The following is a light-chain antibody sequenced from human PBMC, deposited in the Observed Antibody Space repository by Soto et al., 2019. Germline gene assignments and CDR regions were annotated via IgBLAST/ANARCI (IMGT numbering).Light chain of an antibody. CDR1: QSLLHSNGYNY. Sequence: DIVMTQSPLSLPVTSGDPASISCRSSQSLLHSNGYNYLDWYQEEPGKAPRLLIYSASNLQDGVPSRFSGSGSGTDFSLTISSLQPEDFATYYCLQTFTSPLNCGGGTKGDIK. CDR3: LQTFTSPLN. J-gene: IGKJ4*01. V-gene: IGKV2-28*01. CDR2: SAS.